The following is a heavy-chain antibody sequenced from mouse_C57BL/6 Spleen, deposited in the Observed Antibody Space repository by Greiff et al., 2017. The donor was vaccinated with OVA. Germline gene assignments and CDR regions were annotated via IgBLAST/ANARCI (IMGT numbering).Heavy chain of an antibody. CDR3: ARGGPYAMDY. Sequence: QVQLKQPGAELVKPGASVKMSCKASGYTFTSYWITWVKQRPGQGLEWIGDIYPGSGSTNYNEKFKSKATLTVDTSSSTAYMQLSSLTSEDAAVYYCARGGPYAMDYWGQGTSVTVSS. V-gene: IGHV1-55*01. J-gene: IGHJ4*01. CDR2: IYPGSGST. CDR1: GYTFTSYW.